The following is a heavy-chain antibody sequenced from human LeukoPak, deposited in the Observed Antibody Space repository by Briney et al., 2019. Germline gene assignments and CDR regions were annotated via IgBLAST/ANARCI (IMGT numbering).Heavy chain of an antibody. D-gene: IGHD3-22*01. J-gene: IGHJ4*02. Sequence: PGGSLRLSCAASGFTFDDYGMSWVRQAPGKGLEWVSGINWNGGSTGYADSVKGRFTISRDNAKNSLYLQMNSLRAEDTALYHCAGGPHNYDSRVYLFFVYWGEGTLLTVSS. CDR3: AGGPHNYDSRVYLFFVY. V-gene: IGHV3-20*01. CDR1: GFTFDDYG. CDR2: INWNGGST.